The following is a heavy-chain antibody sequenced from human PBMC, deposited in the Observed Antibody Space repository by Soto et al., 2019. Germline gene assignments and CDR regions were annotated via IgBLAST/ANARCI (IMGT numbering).Heavy chain of an antibody. J-gene: IGHJ4*02. CDR1: GFTFSRHA. V-gene: IGHV3-23*01. D-gene: IGHD6-13*01. Sequence: GGSLRLSCTASGFTFSRHAMTWVRQTPGKGLEWVSGLSDSGGSIYYADSVKGRFTISRDNSMNTLYLRMSTLRADDTAVYYCAKVSSSWYAGFFDLWGQGTLVTVSS. CDR2: LSDSGGSI. CDR3: AKVSSSWYAGFFDL.